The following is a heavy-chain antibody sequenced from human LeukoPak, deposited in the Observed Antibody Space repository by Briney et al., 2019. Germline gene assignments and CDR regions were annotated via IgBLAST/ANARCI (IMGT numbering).Heavy chain of an antibody. D-gene: IGHD3-9*01. V-gene: IGHV4-39*06. CDR1: GDSISSSSYY. CDR2: IYYTGRT. Sequence: SETLSLTRTVAGDSISSSSYYRGWIRQPPGKGMAWIWSIYYTGRTNSNPSLKSRVPTSVDTSSNHLPLTLHSLTAADRAVYYCARSPYFVALFDPWGQGTLVSVSS. J-gene: IGHJ5*02. CDR3: ARSPYFVALFDP.